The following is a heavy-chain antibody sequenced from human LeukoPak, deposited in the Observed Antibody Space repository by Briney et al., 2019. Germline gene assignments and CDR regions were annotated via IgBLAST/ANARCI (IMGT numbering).Heavy chain of an antibody. D-gene: IGHD3-10*02. Sequence: GGTLRLSCAASGFTFSSYGMSWVRQAPGKGLEWVSAISGSGGSTYYADSVKGRFTISRDNAKNSLYPQMNSLRAEDTAVYYCAELGITMIGGVWGKGTTVTISS. CDR2: ISGSGGST. J-gene: IGHJ6*04. CDR1: GFTFSSYG. CDR3: AELGITMIGGV. V-gene: IGHV3-23*01.